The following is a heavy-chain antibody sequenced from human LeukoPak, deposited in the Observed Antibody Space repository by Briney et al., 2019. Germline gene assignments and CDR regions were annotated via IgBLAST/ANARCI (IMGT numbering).Heavy chain of an antibody. CDR2: IYTSGST. CDR3: ARDLAAAGTGNYFDY. Sequence: SETLSLTCTVSGGSISSYYWSWIRQPAGKGLEWIGRIYTSGSTNYNPSLKSRVTMSVDTSKNQFSLKLSSVTAADTAVYYCARDLAAAGTGNYFDYWGQGTLVTVSS. CDR1: GGSISSYY. V-gene: IGHV4-4*07. J-gene: IGHJ4*02. D-gene: IGHD6-13*01.